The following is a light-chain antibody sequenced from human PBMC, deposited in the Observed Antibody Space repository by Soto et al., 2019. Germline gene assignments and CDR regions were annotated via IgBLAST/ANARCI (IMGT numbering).Light chain of an antibody. CDR1: SGDVGGYNY. Sequence: QSVLTQPASVSGSPGQSITISCTGTSGDVGGYNYVSWYQKHPGKAPKIMIYEVSNRPSGVSNRFSGSKSGNTASLTISGLQAEDEADYYCSSYAGSYTLVFGGGTKLTVL. V-gene: IGLV2-14*01. J-gene: IGLJ2*01. CDR3: SSYAGSYTLV. CDR2: EVS.